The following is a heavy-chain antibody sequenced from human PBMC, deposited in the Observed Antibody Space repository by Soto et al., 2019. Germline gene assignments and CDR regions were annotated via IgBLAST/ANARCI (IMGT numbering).Heavy chain of an antibody. J-gene: IGHJ6*02. CDR1: SFTFDDSA. Sequence: SLRLSCVVSSFTFDDSAMHWVRQAPGKGLEWVSGISWNGGNMDYADSVKGRFTISRDNAKNSLFLQMHSLRPEDTAVYYCAKDRSGLLYAAGGMDVWGQGTTVTVSS. CDR2: ISWNGGNM. D-gene: IGHD2-8*01. V-gene: IGHV3-9*01. CDR3: AKDRSGLLYAAGGMDV.